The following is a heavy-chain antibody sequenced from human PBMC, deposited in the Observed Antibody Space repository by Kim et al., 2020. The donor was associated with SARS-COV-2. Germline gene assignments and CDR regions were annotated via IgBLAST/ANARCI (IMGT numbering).Heavy chain of an antibody. Sequence: SETLSLTCTVSGGSTSSSYWIWIRQPPGKGLEWIGYIYYNGFTNYNPSLKSRVTISIDTSKKQFSLKLSSVTAADTAVYYCARDPYRDPLRAFDMWGQGTMVTVSS. CDR3: ARDPYRDPLRAFDM. CDR1: GGSTSSSY. J-gene: IGHJ3*02. CDR2: IYYNGFT. D-gene: IGHD2-21*01. V-gene: IGHV4-59*01.